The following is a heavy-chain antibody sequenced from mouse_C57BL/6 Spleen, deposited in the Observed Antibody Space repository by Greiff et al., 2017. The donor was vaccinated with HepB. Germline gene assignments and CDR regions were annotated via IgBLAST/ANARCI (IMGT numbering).Heavy chain of an antibody. J-gene: IGHJ4*01. D-gene: IGHD1-1*01. Sequence: QVQLKESGPELVKPGASVKISCKASGYAFSSSWMNWVKQRPGKGLEWIGRIYPGDGDTNYNGKFKGKATLTADKSSSTAYMQLSSLTSEDSAVYFCVITTVVAPYAMDYWGQGTSVTVSS. CDR1: GYAFSSSW. V-gene: IGHV1-82*01. CDR2: IYPGDGDT. CDR3: VITTVVAPYAMDY.